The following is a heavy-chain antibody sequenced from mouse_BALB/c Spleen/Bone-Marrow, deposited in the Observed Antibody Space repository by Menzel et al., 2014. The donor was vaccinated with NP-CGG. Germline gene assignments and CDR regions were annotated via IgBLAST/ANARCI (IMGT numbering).Heavy chain of an antibody. D-gene: IGHD1-1*02. CDR1: GDSITSGY. V-gene: IGHV3-8*02. CDR2: ISYSGSA. CDR3: ARLGGYGPYFDY. Sequence: EVQVVESGPSLVKPSQTLSLTCSVTGDSITSGYWNWIRKLPGNKLEYMGYISYSGSAYFNPSLKSRISITRDTSKNQYYLQLNSVTTEDTATYYCARLGGYGPYFDYWGQGTTLTVSS. J-gene: IGHJ2*01.